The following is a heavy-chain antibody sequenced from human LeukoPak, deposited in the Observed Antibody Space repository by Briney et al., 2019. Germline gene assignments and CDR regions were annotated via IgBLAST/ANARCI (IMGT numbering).Heavy chain of an antibody. CDR2: MYSGGST. V-gene: IGHV3-53*04. CDR3: ARGGGDYNPFDY. J-gene: IGHJ4*02. Sequence: GGSLRLSCAASGFIFKTYTMTWVRQAPGKGLEWVSVMYSGGSTYYADPVKGRFTISRHNSKNTLYLEINSLRPDDTAVYYCARGGGDYNPFDYWGQGTLVTVSS. D-gene: IGHD4-17*01. CDR1: GFIFKTYT.